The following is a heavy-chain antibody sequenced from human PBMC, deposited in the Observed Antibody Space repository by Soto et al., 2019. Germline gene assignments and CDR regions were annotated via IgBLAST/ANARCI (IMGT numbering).Heavy chain of an antibody. D-gene: IGHD3-16*01. CDR3: ARQGSNGAYVYFPMDV. V-gene: IGHV5-51*01. Sequence: PGESLKISCKGSGYSFTSYWIGWLRQMPGKGLEWMGIIYPGDSDTTYSPSFEGQVTMSVDKSISTAYLQWSSLKASDSATYYCARQGSNGAYVYFPMDVWGQGTTVTVSS. CDR2: IYPGDSDT. CDR1: GYSFTSYW. J-gene: IGHJ6*02.